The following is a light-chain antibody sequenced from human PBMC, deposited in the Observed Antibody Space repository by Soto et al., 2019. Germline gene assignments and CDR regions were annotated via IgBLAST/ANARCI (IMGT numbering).Light chain of an antibody. CDR3: QQYHDWPMT. CDR2: GAS. J-gene: IGKJ3*01. CDR1: ESVSSN. V-gene: IGKV3-15*01. Sequence: EIVLTQSPGTLSLSPGERATLSCRASESVSSNLAWYQQKPGQAPRLLISGASTRATGIPVRFSGSGSGTDFTLTISSLQSEDFVFYYCQQYHDWPMTFGPGTKVDI.